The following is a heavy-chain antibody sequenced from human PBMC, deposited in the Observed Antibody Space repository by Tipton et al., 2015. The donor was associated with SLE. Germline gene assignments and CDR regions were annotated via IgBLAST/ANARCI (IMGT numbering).Heavy chain of an antibody. J-gene: IGHJ4*02. CDR1: GGSFSGYY. CDR3: ARSAGYGSNWAHFDY. D-gene: IGHD6-13*01. CDR2: IIHSGKT. V-gene: IGHV4-34*12. Sequence: TLSLTCAVSGGSFSGYYWSWIRQSPGKGLEWIGEIIHSGKTNYNPSLKSRITISVDTSKNQFSLKLSSVTAADTAVYYCARSAGYGSNWAHFDYWGQGTLVTVSS.